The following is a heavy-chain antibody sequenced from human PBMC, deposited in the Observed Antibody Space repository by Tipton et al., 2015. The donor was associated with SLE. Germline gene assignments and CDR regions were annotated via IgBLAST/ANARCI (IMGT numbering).Heavy chain of an antibody. Sequence: TLSLTCAVYGGSFSGYYWSWIRQPPGKGLEWIGEINHSGRTNCNPSLKSRVTISVDMSKNQFSLKLTSVTAADTAVYYCARGGGSPSYWGQGTLVTVSS. CDR3: ARGGGSPSY. CDR1: GGSFSGYY. D-gene: IGHD2-15*01. CDR2: INHSGRT. V-gene: IGHV4-34*01. J-gene: IGHJ4*02.